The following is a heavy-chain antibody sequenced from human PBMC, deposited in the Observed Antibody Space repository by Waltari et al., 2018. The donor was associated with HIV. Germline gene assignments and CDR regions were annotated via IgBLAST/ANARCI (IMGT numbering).Heavy chain of an antibody. D-gene: IGHD5-12*01. J-gene: IGHJ3*02. CDR2: IYPGDSDT. CDR3: ARRRWLQKGGRGAFDI. CDR1: GYSFTSYW. V-gene: IGHV5-51*03. Sequence: EVQLVQSGAVVKKPGESLKISCKGSGYSFTSYWIGWVRQMPGKGLAGMGIIYPGDSDTRYSPAFQGQVTISADKSISTAYLQWSSLKASDSAMYYCARRRWLQKGGRGAFDIWGQGTMVTVSS.